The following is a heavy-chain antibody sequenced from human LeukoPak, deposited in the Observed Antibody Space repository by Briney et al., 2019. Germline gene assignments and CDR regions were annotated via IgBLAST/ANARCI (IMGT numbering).Heavy chain of an antibody. J-gene: IGHJ4*02. CDR3: ARQYYGLDY. V-gene: IGHV4-59*08. CDR2: IFYSGST. Sequence: PSETLSLTCTVSGASLSAYYWSWIRQPPGKGLEWIGYIFYSGSTNYNPSLSSRVTISVDLPKNQFSLKLDSVTAADTAIYYSARQYYGLDYWAQGTLVTVSS. CDR1: GASLSAYY. D-gene: IGHD2/OR15-2a*01.